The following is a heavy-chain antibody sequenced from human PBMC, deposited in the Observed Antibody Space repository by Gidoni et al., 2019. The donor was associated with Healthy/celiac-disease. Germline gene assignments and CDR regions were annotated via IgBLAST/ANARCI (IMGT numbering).Heavy chain of an antibody. CDR2: MNPNSGNT. J-gene: IGHJ6*02. CDR3: ARRSDHPEANYYYYGMDV. Sequence: QVQLVQSGAEVKKPGASVKVSCKASGYTFTSYDINWVRQATGQGLEWMGWMNPNSGNTGYAQKFQGRVTMTRNTSISTAYMELSSLRSEDTAVYYCARRSDHPEANYYYYGMDVWGQGTTVTVSS. CDR1: GYTFTSYD. V-gene: IGHV1-8*01.